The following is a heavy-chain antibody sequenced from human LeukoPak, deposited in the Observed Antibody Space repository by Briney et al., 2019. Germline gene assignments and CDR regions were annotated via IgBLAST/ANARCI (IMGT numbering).Heavy chain of an antibody. J-gene: IGHJ4*02. CDR1: GVTFSSYA. CDR2: ISYDGSNK. Sequence: GRTLRLSCAASGVTFSSYAMHWDSQAPGKGLEREAVISYDGSNKYYADSVKGRFTISRDNSKNTLYLQMNSLRAEDTAVYYCARDLKRGERRMDYWGQGTLVTVSS. CDR3: ARDLKRGERRMDY. D-gene: IGHD1-1*01. V-gene: IGHV3-30*04.